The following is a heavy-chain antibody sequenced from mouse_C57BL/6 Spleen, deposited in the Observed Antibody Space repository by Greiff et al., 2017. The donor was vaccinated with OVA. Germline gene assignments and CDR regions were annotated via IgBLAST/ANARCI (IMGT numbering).Heavy chain of an antibody. CDR2: IDPSDSET. D-gene: IGHD1-1*01. Sequence: VQLQQSGAELVRPGSSVKLSCKASGYTFTSYWMHWVKQRPIQGLEWIGNIDPSDSETHYNQKFKDKATLTVDKSSSTAYMQLSSLTSEDSAVYYCAREGYYGSSYGAYWGQGTLVTVSA. V-gene: IGHV1-52*01. J-gene: IGHJ3*01. CDR3: AREGYYGSSYGAY. CDR1: GYTFTSYW.